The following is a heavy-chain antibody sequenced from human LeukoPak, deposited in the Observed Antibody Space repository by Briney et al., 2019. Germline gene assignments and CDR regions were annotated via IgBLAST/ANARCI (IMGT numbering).Heavy chain of an antibody. D-gene: IGHD3-3*01. Sequence: ASVKVSCKASGYTFTSCYMHWVRQAPGQGLERMGIINPSGGSTSYAQKFQGRVTMTRDTSTSTVYMELSSLRSEDTAVYYCARDLLWGGSGTAGGYWGQGTLVTVSS. J-gene: IGHJ4*02. CDR2: INPSGGST. V-gene: IGHV1-46*01. CDR1: GYTFTSCY. CDR3: ARDLLWGGSGTAGGY.